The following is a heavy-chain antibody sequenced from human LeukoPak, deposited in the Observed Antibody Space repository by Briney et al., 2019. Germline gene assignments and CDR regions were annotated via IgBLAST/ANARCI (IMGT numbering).Heavy chain of an antibody. V-gene: IGHV3-53*01. CDR2: IYSGGST. CDR1: GFTVSSNY. J-gene: IGHJ3*02. CDR3: AREVYYYDSSGYWDAFDI. Sequence: GGSLRLSCAASGFTVSSNYMSWVRQAPGKGLEWVSVIYSGGSTYYADSVKGRFTISRDNSKNTLYLQMNSLRAEDTAVYYCAREVYYYDSSGYWDAFDIWGRGTMVTVSS. D-gene: IGHD3-22*01.